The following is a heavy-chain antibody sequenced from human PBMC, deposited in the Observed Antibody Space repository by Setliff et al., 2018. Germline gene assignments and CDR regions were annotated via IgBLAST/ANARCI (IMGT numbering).Heavy chain of an antibody. Sequence: ASVKVSCKASGCTFTRYAMNWVRQAPGQGLEWMGWINTNTGNPTYAQGFTGRFVFSLDTSDSATYLDISNLKAEDTATYYCARADHLVTTTFDYWGQGTLVTVSS. J-gene: IGHJ4*01. D-gene: IGHD4-17*01. CDR2: INTNTGNP. CDR1: GCTFTRYA. CDR3: ARADHLVTTTFDY. V-gene: IGHV7-4-1*02.